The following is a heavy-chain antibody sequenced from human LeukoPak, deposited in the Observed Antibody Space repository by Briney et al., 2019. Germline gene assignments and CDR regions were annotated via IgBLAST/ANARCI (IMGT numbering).Heavy chain of an antibody. CDR3: AGDFPHQRFDY. Sequence: ASVKVSCKPSGYTITDYWIHWVRQAPGQGLEWMGRFDLNTGDTSSAQKFQGRVSMTRDTSISTVYMGLSGLQSDDTAVYYCAGDFPHQRFDYWGQGTLVTVSS. J-gene: IGHJ4*02. CDR1: GYTITDYW. CDR2: FDLNTGDT. V-gene: IGHV1-2*02.